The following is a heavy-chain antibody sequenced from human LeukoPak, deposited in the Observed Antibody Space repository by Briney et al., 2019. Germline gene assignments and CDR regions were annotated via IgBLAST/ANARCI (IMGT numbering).Heavy chain of an antibody. V-gene: IGHV4-30-2*01. CDR2: IYHSGST. J-gene: IGHJ3*02. Sequence: SETLSLTCAVSGGSISSGGYAWGWIRQPRGKGLEWIGYIYHSGSTYYNPALKRRFTITVERAKNQFSLKLSSVTAADTAVYYCAASYYYGSGSAVDAFDIWGQGTMVTVSS. CDR1: GGSISSGGYA. D-gene: IGHD3-10*01. CDR3: AASYYYGSGSAVDAFDI.